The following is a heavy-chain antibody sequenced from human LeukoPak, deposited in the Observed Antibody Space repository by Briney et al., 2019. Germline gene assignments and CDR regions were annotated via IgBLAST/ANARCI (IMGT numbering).Heavy chain of an antibody. CDR2: IRYDGSNK. J-gene: IGHJ4*02. V-gene: IGHV3-30*02. D-gene: IGHD4/OR15-4a*01. CDR1: GLTFSHSD. Sequence: PGRSLRLSCAASGLTFSHSDMLWVRQAPGKGLEWVTLIRYDGSNKYYADSVKGRFTISRDNSKNTLYLQMNSLTADDTAVYYCAKGANWAFDQWGQGTLVTVSS. CDR3: AKGANWAFDQ.